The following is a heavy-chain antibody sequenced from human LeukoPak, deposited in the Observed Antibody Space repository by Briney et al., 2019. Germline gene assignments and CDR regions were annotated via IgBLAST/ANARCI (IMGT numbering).Heavy chain of an antibody. CDR2: ISGSGGST. Sequence: GGSLRLSCAASGFTFSSYAMSWVRQAPGKGLEWVSAISGSGGSTYYADSVKGRFTISRDNSKNKLYLQMNSLRAEDTAVYYCAAEVPPYYYDSSGYVYWGQGTLVTVSS. V-gene: IGHV3-23*01. CDR3: AAEVPPYYYDSSGYVY. J-gene: IGHJ4*02. D-gene: IGHD3-22*01. CDR1: GFTFSSYA.